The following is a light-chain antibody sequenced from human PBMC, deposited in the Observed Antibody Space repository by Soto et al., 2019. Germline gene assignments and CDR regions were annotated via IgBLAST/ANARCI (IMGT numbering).Light chain of an antibody. CDR2: DAS. CDR3: QHRSNWIT. CDR1: QSVSSY. Sequence: EIVLTQSPATLSSSPGERATLSCRASQSVSSYLAWYQQKPGQAPRLLIYDASNRATGIPARFSGSGSGTDFPLTISSLEPEDFAVYYCQHRSNWITFGGGTKVEIK. J-gene: IGKJ4*01. V-gene: IGKV3-11*01.